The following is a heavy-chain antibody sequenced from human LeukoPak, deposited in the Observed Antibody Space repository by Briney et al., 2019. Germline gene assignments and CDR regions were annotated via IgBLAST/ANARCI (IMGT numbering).Heavy chain of an antibody. CDR1: GFTFSDAW. CDR2: IRTKSEGEPT. V-gene: IGHV3-15*01. D-gene: IGHD3-22*01. J-gene: IGHJ4*02. Sequence: PGGSLRLSCAASGFTFSDAWQSWVRQAPGKGLEWIGRIRTKSEGEPTDYPGPVKGRFTISRDHSKNTLYLQMNSLRTEDTAVYYCTADLSDSSAWSFDYWGQGTLVTVSS. CDR3: TADLSDSSAWSFDY.